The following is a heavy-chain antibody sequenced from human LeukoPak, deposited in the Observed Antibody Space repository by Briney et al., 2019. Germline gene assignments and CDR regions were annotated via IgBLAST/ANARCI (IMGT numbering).Heavy chain of an antibody. CDR3: ARDLDCSGGSCYDY. CDR1: GYTFTGYY. Sequence: GASVTVSRKDSGYTFTGYYMHWVRQAPGQGLEWMGWINPNSGGTNYAQKFQGRVTMTRYTSISTAYMALSRLRSGDTAVYYCARDLDCSGGSCYDYWGQGTLVTVSS. D-gene: IGHD2-15*01. J-gene: IGHJ4*02. CDR2: INPNSGGT. V-gene: IGHV1-2*02.